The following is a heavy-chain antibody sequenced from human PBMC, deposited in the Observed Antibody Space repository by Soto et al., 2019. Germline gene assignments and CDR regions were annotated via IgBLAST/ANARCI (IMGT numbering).Heavy chain of an antibody. J-gene: IGHJ4*02. CDR2: IYYIGNT. Sequence: QLQLQESGSGLVKPSETLSLTCIVSNGSISSRSSYWGWIRQTPGKGLEWIGSIYYIGNTYYNPTLQTPVTLSLETSKPPLSLRTNLLSAADARVYFCGGQDNGATGYYFENWGQGALVTVSS. CDR1: NGSISSRSSY. CDR3: GGQDNGATGYYFEN. D-gene: IGHD4-17*01. V-gene: IGHV4-39*01.